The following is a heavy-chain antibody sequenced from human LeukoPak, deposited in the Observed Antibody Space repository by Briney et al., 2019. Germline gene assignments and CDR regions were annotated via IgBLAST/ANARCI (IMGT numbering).Heavy chain of an antibody. V-gene: IGHV3-23*01. Sequence: WGSLRLSCAASGFTFSTYAVNWVRQAPGKGREGVSAISGSGGATYYADSVKGRFTISRHNSKNTLYLQMNSLRAEDTAVYYCARAMALRRDLVAYFDYWGQGTLVTVSS. D-gene: IGHD5-12*01. CDR3: ARAMALRRDLVAYFDY. J-gene: IGHJ4*02. CDR2: ISGSGGAT. CDR1: GFTFSTYA.